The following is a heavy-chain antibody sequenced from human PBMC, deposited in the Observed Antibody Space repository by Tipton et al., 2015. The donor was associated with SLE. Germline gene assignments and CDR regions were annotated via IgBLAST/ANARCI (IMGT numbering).Heavy chain of an antibody. CDR1: GGTIVNYF. Sequence: TLSLTCTVSGGTIVNYFWTWIRQPPGKGLEFIGNIFYGGGTTYSPSLKSRLTISVDTSKNQLSLRLGSVTAADTAVYYCGRGYCSSTSCPSISWFDPWGQGTLVTVSS. D-gene: IGHD2-2*01. J-gene: IGHJ5*02. V-gene: IGHV4-59*01. CDR3: GRGYCSSTSCPSISWFDP. CDR2: IFYGGGT.